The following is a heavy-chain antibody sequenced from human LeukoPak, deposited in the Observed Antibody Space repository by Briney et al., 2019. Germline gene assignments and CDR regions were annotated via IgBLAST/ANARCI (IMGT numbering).Heavy chain of an antibody. CDR3: ARVGPPRSDAFDI. CDR2: ARDKANSYTT. J-gene: IGHJ3*02. CDR1: GFTFRDHY. V-gene: IGHV3-72*01. Sequence: GGSLRLSCAASGFTFRDHYMVWVRQTPGKGLEWVGRARDKANSYTTEYAASVKGRFTISRDDSKNSLYLQMNSLKTEDTAVYYCARVGPPRSDAFDIWGQGTMVTVSS.